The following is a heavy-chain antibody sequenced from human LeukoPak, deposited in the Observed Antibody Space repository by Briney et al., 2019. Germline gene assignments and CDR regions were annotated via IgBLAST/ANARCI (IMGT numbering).Heavy chain of an antibody. V-gene: IGHV3-30-3*01. Sequence: PGGSLRLSCAASGFTFSSYAMHWVRQAPGKGLEWVAVISYDGSNKYYADSVKDRFTISRDNSKNTLYLQMNSLRAEDTTVYYCATALTVTGDYWGQGTLVTVSS. CDR3: ATALTVTGDY. CDR2: ISYDGSNK. D-gene: IGHD4-17*01. J-gene: IGHJ4*02. CDR1: GFTFSSYA.